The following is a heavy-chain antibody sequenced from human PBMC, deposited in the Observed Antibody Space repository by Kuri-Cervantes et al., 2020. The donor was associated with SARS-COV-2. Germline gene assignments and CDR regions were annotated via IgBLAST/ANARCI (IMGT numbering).Heavy chain of an antibody. CDR1: GGSISSGSYY. D-gene: IGHD3-10*01. V-gene: IGHV4-61*09. Sequence: SETLSLTCTVSGGSISSGSYYWSWIRQPAGKGLEWIGYIYTSGSTNYNPSLKSRVTISVDTSKNQFSLKLSSVTAADTAVYYCAREVLLWFGELSYMDVWGKGTTVTVSS. CDR3: AREVLLWFGELSYMDV. J-gene: IGHJ6*03. CDR2: IYTSGST.